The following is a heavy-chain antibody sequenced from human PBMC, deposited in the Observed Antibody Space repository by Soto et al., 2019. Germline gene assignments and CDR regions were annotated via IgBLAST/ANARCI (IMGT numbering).Heavy chain of an antibody. D-gene: IGHD3-22*01. Sequence: TGGSLRLSCAVSGFTFSSYGMHWVRQAPGKGLEWVAAISDDGGNKYYADSVKGRFTISRDNSKNTLYLQMNSLRAEDTAVFYCAKGSSGYWYPHLDYWGQGAPVTVSS. V-gene: IGHV3-30*18. J-gene: IGHJ4*02. CDR2: ISDDGGNK. CDR3: AKGSSGYWYPHLDY. CDR1: GFTFSSYG.